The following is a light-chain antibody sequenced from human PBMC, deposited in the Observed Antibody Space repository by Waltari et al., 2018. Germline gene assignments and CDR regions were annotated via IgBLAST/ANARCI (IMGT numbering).Light chain of an antibody. J-gene: IGKJ2*01. CDR1: QSVLYSSNNKDY. V-gene: IGKV4-1*01. Sequence: DIVMTQSPDSLAVSLGERATINCKSSQSVLYSSNNKDYLAWYQQKPGQPPKLLISWASTRESGVPDRFNGSGSGTDFTLTISGLQAEDVTVYYCQQYYSSPYTFGQGTKLEIK. CDR2: WAS. CDR3: QQYYSSPYT.